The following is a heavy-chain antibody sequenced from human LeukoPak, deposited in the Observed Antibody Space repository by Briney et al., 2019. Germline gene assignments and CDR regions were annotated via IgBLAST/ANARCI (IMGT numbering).Heavy chain of an antibody. D-gene: IGHD3-10*01. CDR3: ARGQVDGSGSYPPFDY. V-gene: IGHV4-39*07. CDR2: INHSGST. CDR1: GGSISSSSYY. J-gene: IGHJ4*02. Sequence: SETLSLTCTVSGGSISSSSYYWGWIRQPPGKGLEWIGEINHSGSTNYNPSLKSRVTISVDTSKNQFSLKLSSVTAADTAVYYCARGQVDGSGSYPPFDYWGQGTLVTVSS.